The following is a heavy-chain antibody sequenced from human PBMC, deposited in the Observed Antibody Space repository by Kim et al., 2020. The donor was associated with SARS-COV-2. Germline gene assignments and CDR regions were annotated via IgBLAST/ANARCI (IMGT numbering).Heavy chain of an antibody. CDR1: GDSVSSSSFN. Sequence: SETLSLTCTVSGDSVSSSSFNWIWLRQSHGKDLDWIGSIYYSEITPYNPALKSLITFTVDPSKSQCFLTQRSGTTADAAEYYCIAPDESMSGSFD. CDR3: IAPDESMSGSFD. CDR2: IYYSEIT. V-gene: IGHV4-61*01. J-gene: IGHJ2*01.